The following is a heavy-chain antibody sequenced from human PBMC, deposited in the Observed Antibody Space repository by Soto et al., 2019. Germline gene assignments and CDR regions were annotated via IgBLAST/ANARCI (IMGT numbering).Heavy chain of an antibody. CDR3: AKAMTWSGLDY. D-gene: IGHD3-3*01. J-gene: IGHJ4*02. V-gene: IGHV3-23*01. Sequence: PGGSLRLSCAASGFTFRRSAMTWVRQAPGRGLEWVSAISASGGTTLYADSVRGRFTISRDDSKSTFYLQMSSLRAEDTAVYYCAKAMTWSGLDYWGQGTLVTVSS. CDR1: GFTFRRSA. CDR2: ISASGGTT.